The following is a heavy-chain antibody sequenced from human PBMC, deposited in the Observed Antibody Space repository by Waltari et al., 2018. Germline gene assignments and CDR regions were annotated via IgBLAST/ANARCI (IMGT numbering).Heavy chain of an antibody. Sequence: EVQLVESGGGLVKPGGSLSLSCAASGFTVGDFSITWVRLAPGKGLEWVSLISSSSSYKYYADSVKGRFTISRDNAKNSLYLQMNSLRAEDTAVYYCARSLVYDTSGDEAFDIWGQGTMVTVSS. D-gene: IGHD3-22*01. V-gene: IGHV3-21*02. J-gene: IGHJ3*02. CDR2: ISSSSSYK. CDR1: GFTVGDFS. CDR3: ARSLVYDTSGDEAFDI.